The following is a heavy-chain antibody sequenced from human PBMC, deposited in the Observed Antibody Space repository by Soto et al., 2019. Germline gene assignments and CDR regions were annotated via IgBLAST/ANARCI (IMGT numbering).Heavy chain of an antibody. J-gene: IGHJ4*02. CDR3: ARDRGASSSFDY. D-gene: IGHD3-10*01. Sequence: GGSLRLSCAASGFTFSSYSMNWVRQAPGKGLEWVSSISSSSSYIYYADSVKGRFTISRDNAKNSLYLQMNSLRAEDTAVYYCARDRGASSSFDYWGQGTLVTVSS. V-gene: IGHV3-21*01. CDR1: GFTFSSYS. CDR2: ISSSSSYI.